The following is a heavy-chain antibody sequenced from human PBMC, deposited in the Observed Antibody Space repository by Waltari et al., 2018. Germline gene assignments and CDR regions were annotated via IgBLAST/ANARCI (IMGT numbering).Heavy chain of an antibody. CDR3: VRDEVGGTTRAYY. D-gene: IGHD1-1*01. J-gene: IGHJ4*02. CDR1: GFTFSSYG. Sequence: EVQLEESGGGSVQPGGSLKLSCGASGFTFSSYGMHWVRQAPGEGRMGVSRIKGGGSETNYADSVQGRFTISGDNAKSTLYLQMNNLRAEDTAVYFCVRDEVGGTTRAYYWGQGTLVTVSS. V-gene: IGHV3-74*01. CDR2: IKGGGSET.